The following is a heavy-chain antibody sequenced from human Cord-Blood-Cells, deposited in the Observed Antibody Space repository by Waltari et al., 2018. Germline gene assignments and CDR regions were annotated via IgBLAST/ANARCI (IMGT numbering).Heavy chain of an antibody. CDR1: GYTFTSYA. J-gene: IGHJ2*01. Sequence: QVQLVQSGAEVKKPGASVKVSCKASGYTFTSYAMHWVRQAPGQRLEWMGWINAGNGNKKYSQKFQGRVTITRDTSASTAYMELSSLRSEDTAVYYWARDVNRYWYFDLWGRGTLVTVSS. CDR2: INAGNGNK. V-gene: IGHV1-3*01. CDR3: ARDVNRYWYFDL.